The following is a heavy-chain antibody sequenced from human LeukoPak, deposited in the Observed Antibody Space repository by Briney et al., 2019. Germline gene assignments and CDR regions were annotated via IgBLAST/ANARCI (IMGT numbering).Heavy chain of an antibody. CDR1: GFTVSSNY. D-gene: IGHD2-2*01. J-gene: IGHJ4*02. CDR3: AARGVYCSSTSCQDY. CDR2: IYSGGST. V-gene: IGHV3-53*01. Sequence: GGSLRLSCAASGFTVSSNYMSWVRPAPGKGLEWGSVIYSGGSTYYADSVKGRFTISRDNSKNTLYLQMNSLRAEDTAVYYCAARGVYCSSTSCQDYWGQGTLVTVSS.